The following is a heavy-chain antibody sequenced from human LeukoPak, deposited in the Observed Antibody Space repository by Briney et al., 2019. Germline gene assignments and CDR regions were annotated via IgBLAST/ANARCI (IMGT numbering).Heavy chain of an antibody. CDR2: ISGSGGST. Sequence: GGSLRLSCAASGFAFSSYAMSWVRQAPGKGLEWVSGISGSGGSTHYADSVKGRFTISRDNSKNTLYLQMNSLRAEDTAVYYCAKGGNGYCTNGICSPRVVAAIDYWGQGTLVTVSS. D-gene: IGHD2-8*01. J-gene: IGHJ4*02. CDR3: AKGGNGYCTNGICSPRVVAAIDY. V-gene: IGHV3-23*01. CDR1: GFAFSSYA.